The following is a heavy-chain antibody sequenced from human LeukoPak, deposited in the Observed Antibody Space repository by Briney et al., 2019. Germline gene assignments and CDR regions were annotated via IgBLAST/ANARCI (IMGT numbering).Heavy chain of an antibody. CDR1: EFSVGSNY. Sequence: GGSLRLSCAASEFSVGSNYMTWVRQAPGKGLEWVSLIYSGGSTYYADSVKGRFTISRDNSKNTLYLQMNSLRAEDTAVYYCAKDESVRWLDYWGQGTLVTVSS. CDR2: IYSGGST. J-gene: IGHJ4*02. V-gene: IGHV3-66*01. CDR3: AKDESVRWLDY. D-gene: IGHD5-24*01.